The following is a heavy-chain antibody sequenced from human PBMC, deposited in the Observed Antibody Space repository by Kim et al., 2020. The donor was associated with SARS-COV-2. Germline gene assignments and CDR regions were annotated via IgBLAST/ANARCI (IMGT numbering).Heavy chain of an antibody. CDR3: ARGSIVVVVHYDY. V-gene: IGHV4-34*01. CDR1: GGSFSGYY. CDR2: INHSGST. D-gene: IGHD3-22*01. J-gene: IGHJ4*02. Sequence: SETLSLTCAVYGGSFSGYYWSWIRQPPGKGLEWIGEINHSGSTNYNPSLKSRVTISVDTSKNQFSLKLSSVTAADTAVYYCARGSIVVVVHYDYWGQGTL.